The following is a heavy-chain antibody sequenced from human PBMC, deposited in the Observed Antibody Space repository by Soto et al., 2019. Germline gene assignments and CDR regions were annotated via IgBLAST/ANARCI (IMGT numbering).Heavy chain of an antibody. J-gene: IGHJ6*02. V-gene: IGHV3-30*18. Sequence: GGSLRLSCAASGFTFSSYGMYWVRQAPGKGLEWVAVISYDGSNKYYADSVKGRFTISRDNSKNTLYLQMNSLRAEDTAVYYCAKARRAAPEHVYYYGMDVGGQGTTVTVS. D-gene: IGHD6-6*01. CDR3: AKARRAAPEHVYYYGMDV. CDR2: ISYDGSNK. CDR1: GFTFSSYG.